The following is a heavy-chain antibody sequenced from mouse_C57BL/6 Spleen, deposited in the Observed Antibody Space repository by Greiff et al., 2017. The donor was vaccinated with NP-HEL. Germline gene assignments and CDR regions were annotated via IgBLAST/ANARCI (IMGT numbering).Heavy chain of an antibody. CDR1: GYSFTDYN. J-gene: IGHJ3*01. CDR2: INPNYGTT. Sequence: VQLKESGPELVKPGASVKISCKASGYSFTDYNMNWVKQSNGKSLEWIGVINPNYGTTSYNQKFKGKATLTVDQSSSTAYMQLNSLTSEDSAVYYCARSPYGSSSAWFAYWGQGTLVTVSA. V-gene: IGHV1-39*01. D-gene: IGHD1-1*01. CDR3: ARSPYGSSSAWFAY.